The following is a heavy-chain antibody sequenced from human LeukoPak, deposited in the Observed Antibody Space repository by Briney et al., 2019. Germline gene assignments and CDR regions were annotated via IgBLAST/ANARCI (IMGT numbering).Heavy chain of an antibody. V-gene: IGHV3-48*03. J-gene: IGHJ3*02. CDR2: ISTSGSST. CDR3: ARVGGPRTFDI. CDR1: GSTFGSYE. Sequence: GGSLRLSCVVSGSTFGSYEMSWVRQAPGKGLEWISHISTSGSSTNYADSVKGRFIISRDNAKNSVYLQMNSLRAEDTAVYYCARVGGPRTFDIWGQGTMVTVSS. D-gene: IGHD3-16*01.